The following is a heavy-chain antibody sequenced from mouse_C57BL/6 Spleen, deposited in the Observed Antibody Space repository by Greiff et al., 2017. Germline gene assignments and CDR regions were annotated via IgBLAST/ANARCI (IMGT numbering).Heavy chain of an antibody. CDR2: ISDGGSYT. CDR1: GFTFSSYA. Sequence: EVHLVESGGGLVKPGGSLKLSCAASGFTFSSYAMSWVRQTPEKRLEWVATISDGGSYTYYPYNVKGRFTISRDNAKNSLYLQMSHLKSEDTALYYCASKEDYYGSLADWGQGTLVTVSA. CDR3: ASKEDYYGSLAD. D-gene: IGHD1-1*01. V-gene: IGHV5-4*01. J-gene: IGHJ3*01.